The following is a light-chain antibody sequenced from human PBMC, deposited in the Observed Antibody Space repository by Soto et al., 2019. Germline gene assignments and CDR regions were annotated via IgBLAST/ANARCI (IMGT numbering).Light chain of an antibody. J-gene: IGLJ2*01. V-gene: IGLV1-40*01. CDR1: SSNIGAYYD. CDR2: ADT. Sequence: QAVVTQPPSVSGAPGQRVTISCTGSSSNIGAYYDVHWYQQLPGTAPKLLIYADTNRPSGVPDRFSGSKSGTSASLAITGLQAEDEADYYCQSYDSSLSGVVFGGGTKLTVL. CDR3: QSYDSSLSGVV.